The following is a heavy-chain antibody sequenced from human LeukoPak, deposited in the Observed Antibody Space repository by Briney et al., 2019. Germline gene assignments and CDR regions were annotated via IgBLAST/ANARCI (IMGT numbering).Heavy chain of an antibody. D-gene: IGHD1-26*01. J-gene: IGHJ3*02. CDR1: GYTFTGYY. CDR2: INPNSGGT. CDR3: ASLIVGDQDDAFDI. V-gene: IGHV1-2*02. Sequence: ASVKVSCKASGYTFTGYYMHWVRQAPGQGLEWMGWINPNSGGTNYAQKFQGRVTMTRATSISTAYMELSRMRSDDTAVYFCASLIVGDQDDAFDIWGQGKMVTVSS.